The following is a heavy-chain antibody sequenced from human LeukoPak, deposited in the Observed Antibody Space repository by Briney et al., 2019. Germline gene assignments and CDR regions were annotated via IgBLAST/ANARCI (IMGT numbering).Heavy chain of an antibody. D-gene: IGHD5-24*01. CDR3: ATLEMATIWN. CDR2: IRYDGSNK. J-gene: IGHJ4*02. V-gene: IGHV3-30*02. CDR1: GFTFSSYG. Sequence: GGSLRLSCAASGFTFSSYGMHWVRQAPGKGLEWVAFIRYDGSNKYYADSVKGRFTISRDNSKNTLYLQMNSLRAEDTAVYYCATLEMATIWNWGQGTLVTVSS.